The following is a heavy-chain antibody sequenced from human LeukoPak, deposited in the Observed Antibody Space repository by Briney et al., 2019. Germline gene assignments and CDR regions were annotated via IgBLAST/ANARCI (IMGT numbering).Heavy chain of an antibody. CDR3: ARGGSPPEALGDAFDI. V-gene: IGHV3-74*01. D-gene: IGHD1-26*01. CDR2: INSDGSSI. J-gene: IGHJ3*02. Sequence: TAGTLRLSCAASGFTFSNYWMHWVRQAPGKGLVRVSRINSDGSSIIYADSVKGRFTISRDSAKNTLYLQMNSLRVEDTAVYYCARGGSPPEALGDAFDIWGQGTMVTVSS. CDR1: GFTFSNYW.